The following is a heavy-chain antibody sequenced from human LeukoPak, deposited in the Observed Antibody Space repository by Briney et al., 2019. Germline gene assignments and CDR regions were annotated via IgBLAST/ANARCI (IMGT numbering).Heavy chain of an antibody. D-gene: IGHD2-8*01. CDR2: IIPIFGTA. CDR3: ARVGYGDGYDAFDI. V-gene: IGHV1-69*06. CDR1: GGTFSSYA. Sequence: ASVKVSCKASGGTFSSYAISWVRQAPGQGLEWMGGIIPIFGTANYAQKFQGRVTITADKSTSTAYMELSSLRSEDTAVYYCARVGYGDGYDAFDIWGQGTMVTVSS. J-gene: IGHJ3*02.